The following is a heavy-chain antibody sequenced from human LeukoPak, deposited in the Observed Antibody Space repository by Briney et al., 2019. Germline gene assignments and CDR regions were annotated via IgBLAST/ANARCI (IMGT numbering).Heavy chain of an antibody. J-gene: IGHJ4*02. CDR3: ARGPYYYDSGGYYYVSFDY. CDR2: INHSGST. V-gene: IGHV4-34*01. Sequence: SETLSLTCAIYGGSFSGYYWSWIRQPPGKGLEWIGEINHSGSTNYNPSLKSRATISVDTSKNQFSLNLRSVPAADTAAYYCARGPYYYDSGGYYYVSFDYWGQGTLVTVSS. D-gene: IGHD3-22*01. CDR1: GGSFSGYY.